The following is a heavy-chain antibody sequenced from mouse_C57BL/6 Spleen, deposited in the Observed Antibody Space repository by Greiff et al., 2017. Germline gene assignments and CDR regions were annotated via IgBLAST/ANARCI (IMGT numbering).Heavy chain of an antibody. CDR1: GYAFSSYW. D-gene: IGHD1-1*01. V-gene: IGHV1-80*01. Sequence: VQLQQSGAELVKPGASVKISCKASGYAFSSYWMNWVKQRPGKGLEWIGQIYPGDGDTNYNGKYKGKATLTANKSSSTAYMQLSNLTSEDSAVYFCAREDYYGYYFDYWGQGTTLTVSS. CDR2: IYPGDGDT. CDR3: AREDYYGYYFDY. J-gene: IGHJ2*01.